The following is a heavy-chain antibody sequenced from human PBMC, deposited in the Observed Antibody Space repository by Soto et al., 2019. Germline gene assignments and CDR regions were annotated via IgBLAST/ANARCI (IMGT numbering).Heavy chain of an antibody. D-gene: IGHD3-3*01. J-gene: IGHJ6*03. CDR3: ATHHGERFLEWLSDPYYYYMDV. CDR1: SGSISSSNW. Sequence: TSETLSLTCAVSSGSISSSNWWSWVRQPPGKGLEWIGETYHSGSTNYNPSLKSRVTISVDKSKNQFSLKLSSVTAADTAVYYCATHHGERFLEWLSDPYYYYMDVWGKGTTVTVSS. CDR2: TYHSGST. V-gene: IGHV4-4*02.